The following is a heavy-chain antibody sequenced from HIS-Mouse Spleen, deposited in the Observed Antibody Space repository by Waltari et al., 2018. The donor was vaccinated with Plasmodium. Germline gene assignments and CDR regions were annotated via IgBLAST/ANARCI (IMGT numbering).Heavy chain of an antibody. CDR3: ARGMKSSSSAFDI. V-gene: IGHV3-53*01. D-gene: IGHD6-6*01. CDR2: IYSGGST. Sequence: EVQLVESGGGLIQPGGSLRLSCAASGFTVSRNYCIWVPQAPGKGLDGFSVIYSGGSTYYADSVKGRFTISRDNSKNTLYLQMNSLRAEDTAVYYCARGMKSSSSAFDIWGQGTMVTVSS. CDR1: GFTVSRNY. J-gene: IGHJ3*02.